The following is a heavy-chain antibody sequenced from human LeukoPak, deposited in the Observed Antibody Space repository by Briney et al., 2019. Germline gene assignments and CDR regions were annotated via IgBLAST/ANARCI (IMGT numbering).Heavy chain of an antibody. J-gene: IGHJ4*02. CDR3: ARPRYYGSGRYYNADPRFDY. D-gene: IGHD3-10*01. CDR2: INPNSGGT. CDR1: GYTFTGYY. V-gene: IGHV1-2*02. Sequence: ASVKVSCKASGYTFTGYYMHWVRQAPGQGLEWMGWINPNSGGTNYAQKFQGRVTMTRDTSISTAYMELSRLRSDDTAVYYCARPRYYGSGRYYNADPRFDYWGQGTLVTVSS.